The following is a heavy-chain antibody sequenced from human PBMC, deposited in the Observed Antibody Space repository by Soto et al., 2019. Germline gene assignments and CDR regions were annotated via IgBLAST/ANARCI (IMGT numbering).Heavy chain of an antibody. Sequence: SETLSLTCTVSGGSISSSSYYWGWIRQPPGKGLEWIGSIYYSGSTYYNPSLKSRVTISVDTSKNQFSLKLSSVTAADTAVYYCARLRVGYMDQEYYFDYWGQGTLVTVSS. CDR3: ARLRVGYMDQEYYFDY. D-gene: IGHD2-8*02. V-gene: IGHV4-39*01. CDR2: IYYSGST. CDR1: GGSISSSSYY. J-gene: IGHJ4*02.